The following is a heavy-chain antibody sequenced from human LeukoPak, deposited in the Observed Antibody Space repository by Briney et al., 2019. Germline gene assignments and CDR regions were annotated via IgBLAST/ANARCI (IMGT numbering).Heavy chain of an antibody. CDR3: ARTNNILYYSDY. CDR1: GESFRGYY. V-gene: IGHV4-34*04. J-gene: IGHJ4*02. CDR2: INHSGST. Sequence: PSETLSLTCAVYGESFRGYYWSWIRQSPGKGLEWIGEINHSGSTNHNPSLKSRASVSVDKSKNQFSLKLSSVTAAGTGVYYCARTNNILYYSDYWGQGTLVTVSS. D-gene: IGHD3-9*01.